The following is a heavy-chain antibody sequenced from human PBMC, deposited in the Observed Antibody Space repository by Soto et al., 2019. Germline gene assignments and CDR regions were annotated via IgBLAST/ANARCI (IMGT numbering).Heavy chain of an antibody. J-gene: IGHJ4*02. CDR1: GFTFSSYG. V-gene: IGHV3-48*03. CDR2: ISSSGSTI. D-gene: IGHD3-22*01. CDR3: ARERGYYDSSGPFDY. Sequence: PGGSLRLSCAASGFTFSSYGMNWVRQAPGKGLEWVSYISSSGSTIYYADSVKGRFTISRDNAKNSLYLQMNSLRAEDTAVYYCARERGYYDSSGPFDYWGQGTLVTGSS.